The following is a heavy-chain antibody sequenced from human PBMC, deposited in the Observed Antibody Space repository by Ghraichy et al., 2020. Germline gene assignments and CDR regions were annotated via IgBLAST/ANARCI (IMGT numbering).Heavy chain of an antibody. CDR3: ARAQRGQWLDYNWFDP. J-gene: IGHJ5*02. CDR2: IYYSGST. D-gene: IGHD6-19*01. CDR1: GGSISSYY. Sequence: SETLSLTCTVSGGSISSYYWSWIRQPPGKGLEWNGYIYYSGSTNYNPSLKSRVTISVDTSKNQFSLKLSSVTAADTAVYYCARAQRGQWLDYNWFDPWGQGTLVTVSS. V-gene: IGHV4-59*01.